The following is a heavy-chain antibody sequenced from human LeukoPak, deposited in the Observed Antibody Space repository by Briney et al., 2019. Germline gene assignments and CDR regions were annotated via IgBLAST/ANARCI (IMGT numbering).Heavy chain of an antibody. CDR2: IDQRGST. J-gene: IGHJ4*02. Sequence: SETLSLTCAVSGYFISSGYYWGWIRQPPGKGLEWIASIDQRGSTYYNPSLKSRVTISVDTSKNQFSLRLTSVTVADTAVYYCARGDLYNYGKPFDSWGQGTLVTVSS. V-gene: IGHV4-38-2*01. CDR3: ARGDLYNYGKPFDS. CDR1: GYFISSGYY. D-gene: IGHD5-18*01.